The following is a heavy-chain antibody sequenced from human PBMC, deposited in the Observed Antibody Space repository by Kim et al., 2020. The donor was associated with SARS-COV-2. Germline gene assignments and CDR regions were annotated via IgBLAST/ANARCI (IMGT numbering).Heavy chain of an antibody. CDR1: GFTFTSYA. D-gene: IGHD4-17*01. J-gene: IGHJ6*02. V-gene: IGHV3-30-3*01. CDR3: ARRATVTYYGLDV. CDR2: ISYDGSNK. Sequence: GGSLRLSCAASGFTFTSYAIHWVRQAPGKGLEWVALISYDGSNKYYADSVKGRFTVSRDNSKNTLYLQMNSLRTDDTALYYCARRATVTYYGLDVWGQGTTVTVSS.